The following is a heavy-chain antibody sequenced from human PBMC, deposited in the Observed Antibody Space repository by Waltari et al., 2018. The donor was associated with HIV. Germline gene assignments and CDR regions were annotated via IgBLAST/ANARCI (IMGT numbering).Heavy chain of an antibody. Sequence: QVHLVQSGDEVKRPGASVKVSCKPSGYTFASYDVHWVRQATGQGLEWMGWMNPNSGNTGYAQRFQGRVTMTRNTSISTAYMELSSLRSGDTAVYYCARARSGWYAPHMDVWGQGTPVTVSS. CDR3: ARARSGWYAPHMDV. J-gene: IGHJ6*02. CDR2: MNPNSGNT. CDR1: GYTFASYD. D-gene: IGHD6-19*01. V-gene: IGHV1-8*01.